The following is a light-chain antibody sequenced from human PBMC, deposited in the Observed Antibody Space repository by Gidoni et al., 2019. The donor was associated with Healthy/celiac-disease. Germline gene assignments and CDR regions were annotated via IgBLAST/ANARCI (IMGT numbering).Light chain of an antibody. CDR3: QQEDSYSPNT. J-gene: IGKJ2*01. Sequence: DIQMTQFSSTLSASVGDRVTITGRASPSIIRWMSWYQQKPGKDPKHLIYDASSLASGVPSRFSGRGSGTEFTLTNSSLQADDFATYYCQQEDSYSPNTVGQGTKLEIK. V-gene: IGKV1-5*01. CDR1: PSIIRW. CDR2: DAS.